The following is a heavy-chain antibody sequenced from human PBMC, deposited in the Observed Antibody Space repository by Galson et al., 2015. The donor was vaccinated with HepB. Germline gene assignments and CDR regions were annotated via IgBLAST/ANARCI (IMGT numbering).Heavy chain of an antibody. V-gene: IGHV4-34*01. CDR1: GGSFSGYY. CDR3: ARGSIGWRSSLFDY. D-gene: IGHD2-8*02. CDR2: INPSGST. J-gene: IGHJ4*02. Sequence: SETLSLTCAVYGGSFSGYYWSWIRQPPWKGLEWIGEINPSGSTNYNPSLKSRVTISVYTSKNQFSLKLSSVTSADTAVYYCARGSIGWRSSLFDYWGQGTRVTVSS.